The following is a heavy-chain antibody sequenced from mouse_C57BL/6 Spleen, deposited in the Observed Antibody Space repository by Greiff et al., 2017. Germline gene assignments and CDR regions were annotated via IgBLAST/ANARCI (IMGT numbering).Heavy chain of an antibody. J-gene: IGHJ3*01. CDR1: GYTFTSYW. D-gene: IGHD2-1*01. Sequence: VKLQQPGAELVKPGASVKMSCKASGYTFTSYWITWVKQRPGQGLEWIGDIYPGSGSTNYNEKFKSKATLTGDTSSRTAFMQLSSLLSEDSAVYYCAREAMVSGMFAYWGQGTLVTVSA. CDR2: IYPGSGST. V-gene: IGHV1-55*01. CDR3: AREAMVSGMFAY.